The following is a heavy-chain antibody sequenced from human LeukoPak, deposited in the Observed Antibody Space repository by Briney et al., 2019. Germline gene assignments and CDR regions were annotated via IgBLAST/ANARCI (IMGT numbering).Heavy chain of an antibody. CDR2: IYPGDSDT. CDR1: GYSFTNYW. Sequence: GESLKISSMGSGYSFTNYWIGWVRQMPGKGLEWMGIIYPGDSDTRYSPSFQGQVTISADKSISTAYLQWSSLKASDTAMYYCARHTRESRSWSPWNFDYWGQGTLVTVSS. D-gene: IGHD6-13*01. V-gene: IGHV5-51*01. J-gene: IGHJ4*02. CDR3: ARHTRESRSWSPWNFDY.